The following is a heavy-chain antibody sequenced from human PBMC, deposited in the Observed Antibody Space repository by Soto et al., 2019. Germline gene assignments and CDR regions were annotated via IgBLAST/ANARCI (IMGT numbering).Heavy chain of an antibody. CDR3: AKELPGYSSSWYWFDP. V-gene: IGHV1-3*01. CDR2: ISAANGNT. Sequence: QVQLVQSGAEVKRPGASVKISCKASGYSFTSYGMHWVRQAPGQRLEWMGWISAANGNTKYSQKLQGRFTISSNTSANIVYMELSSLRSEDTGVYYCAKELPGYSSSWYWFDPWGQGTLVTVSS. J-gene: IGHJ5*02. D-gene: IGHD6-13*01. CDR1: GYSFTSYG.